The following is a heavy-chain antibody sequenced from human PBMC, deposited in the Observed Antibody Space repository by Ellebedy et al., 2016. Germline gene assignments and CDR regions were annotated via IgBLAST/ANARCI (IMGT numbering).Heavy chain of an antibody. CDR1: GFTLSSYV. CDR3: ARKGTMEVRGIITTYGMDV. V-gene: IGHV3-74*01. Sequence: GGSLRLSCAASGFTLSSYVMHWVRQAPGKGLVWVSRINSDGSSTSYADSVKGRFTISRDNAKNTLYLQMNSLRAEDTAVYYCARKGTMEVRGIITTYGMDVWGQGTTVTVSS. J-gene: IGHJ6*02. D-gene: IGHD3-10*01. CDR2: INSDGSST.